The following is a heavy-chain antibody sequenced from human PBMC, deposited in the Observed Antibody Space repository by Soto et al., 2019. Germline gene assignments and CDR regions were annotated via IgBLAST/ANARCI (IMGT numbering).Heavy chain of an antibody. CDR3: ARDHITMIPIRDALDI. J-gene: IGHJ3*02. CDR2: IIPIFGTA. Sequence: QVQLVQSGAEVKKPGSSVKVSCKASGGIFSSYAISWVRQAPGQGLEWMGGIIPIFGTANYAQKFQGRVTITADESTSTAYMELSSLRSEDTAVYYCARDHITMIPIRDALDIWGQGTMVTVSS. CDR1: GGIFSSYA. D-gene: IGHD3-22*01. V-gene: IGHV1-69*01.